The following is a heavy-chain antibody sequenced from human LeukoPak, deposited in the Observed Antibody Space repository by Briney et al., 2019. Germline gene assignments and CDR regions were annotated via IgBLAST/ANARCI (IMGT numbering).Heavy chain of an antibody. Sequence: YPWGSLRLSCAASGFTFSHYGMSWLRQAPGKGLEWISHISTGRSVMNYADSVKGRFTISRDNGKNSVYLQMNSLRDEDTAVYYCAGGVYGYNAFDYWGQGTLVSVSS. V-gene: IGHV3-48*02. CDR3: AGGVYGYNAFDY. D-gene: IGHD5/OR15-5a*01. CDR2: ISTGRSVM. J-gene: IGHJ4*02. CDR1: GFTFSHYG.